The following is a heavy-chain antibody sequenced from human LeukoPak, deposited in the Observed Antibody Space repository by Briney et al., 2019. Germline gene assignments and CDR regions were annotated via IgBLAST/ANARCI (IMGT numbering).Heavy chain of an antibody. CDR1: GFTFGDYQ. CDR2: IHSNPKTI. D-gene: IGHD4-17*01. V-gene: IGHV3-11*01. CDR3: ARSGYGDYDY. J-gene: IGHJ4*02. Sequence: GGSLRLSCEASGFTFGDYQMSWIRQAPGKGLEWISYIHSNPKTIYYADSAKGRFTISRDNAKNSLYLQMNSLRVDDTAVYYCARSGYGDYDYWGQGTRVTVSS.